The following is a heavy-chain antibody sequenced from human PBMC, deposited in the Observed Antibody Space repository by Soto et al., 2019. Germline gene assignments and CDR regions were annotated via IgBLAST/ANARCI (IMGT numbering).Heavy chain of an antibody. CDR3: ARHSLALRKNNWFDP. CDR1: GDSIISSDFY. CDR2: IFYLGSS. V-gene: IGHV4-39*01. D-gene: IGHD3-3*02. Sequence: SETLSLTCTVSGDSIISSDFYWGWVRQPPGKGLEWIGGIFYLGSSYYNPSLKSRVTMSVDTSKNQFSLRLRSVTAADTALYFCARHSLALRKNNWFDPWGQGIMVTVSS. J-gene: IGHJ5*02.